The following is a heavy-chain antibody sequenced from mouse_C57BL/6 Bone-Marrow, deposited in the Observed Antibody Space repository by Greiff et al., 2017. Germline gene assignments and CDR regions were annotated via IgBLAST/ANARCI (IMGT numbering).Heavy chain of an antibody. D-gene: IGHD1-1*01. Sequence: VQLQQSGAELVRPGTSVKVSCKASGYAFTNYLIEWVKQRPGQGLEWIGVINPGSGGTNYNEKFKGKATLTADKSSSTAYMQLSSLTSEDYAVYFCARVIYYYGSSYVYWYFDVWGTGTTVTVSS. CDR3: ARVIYYYGSSYVYWYFDV. V-gene: IGHV1-54*01. CDR2: INPGSGGT. J-gene: IGHJ1*03. CDR1: GYAFTNYL.